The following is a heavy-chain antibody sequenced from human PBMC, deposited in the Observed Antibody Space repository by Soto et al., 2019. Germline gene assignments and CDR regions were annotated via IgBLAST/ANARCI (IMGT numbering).Heavy chain of an antibody. CDR2: IIPILGIA. V-gene: IGHV1-69*04. CDR3: ARDRGGVIVRTDEY. Sequence: SVKVSCKASGRTFSSYTISWVRQAPGQGLEWMGRIIPILGIANYAQKFQGRVTITADKSTSTAYMELSSLRSEDTAVYYCARDRGGVIVRTDEYWGQGTLVSVSS. D-gene: IGHD3-16*02. CDR1: GRTFSSYT. J-gene: IGHJ4*02.